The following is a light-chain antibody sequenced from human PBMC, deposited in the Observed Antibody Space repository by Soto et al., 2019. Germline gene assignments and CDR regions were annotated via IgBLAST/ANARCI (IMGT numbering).Light chain of an antibody. V-gene: IGKV1-39*01. CDR2: AAS. Sequence: DIQMTQSPSSLSASVGDRVTITCRASQSISTFLNWYQQRPGQAPELLIYAASHLQTEVPSRFSGSGSGADFALTISSLQPKDYATYYCQHRSRIPPWTVGQGTKVDSK. J-gene: IGKJ1*01. CDR3: QHRSRIPPWT. CDR1: QSISTF.